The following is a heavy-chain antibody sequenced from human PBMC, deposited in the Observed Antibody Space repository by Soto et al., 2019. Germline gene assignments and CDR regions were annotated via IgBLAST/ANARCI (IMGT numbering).Heavy chain of an antibody. J-gene: IGHJ5*02. CDR1: GYPYTSST. D-gene: IGHD2-8*01. V-gene: IGHV1-3*01. Sequence: GVPLKATSKAPGYPYTSSTTHSPHHATGQRLKWMGWINAGNGNTKYSQKFQGRVTITRDTSASTAYMELSSLRSEDTAVYYCARDPGDVLMVYAIGWFDPWGQGTLVTVSS. CDR2: INAGNGNT. CDR3: ARDPGDVLMVYAIGWFDP.